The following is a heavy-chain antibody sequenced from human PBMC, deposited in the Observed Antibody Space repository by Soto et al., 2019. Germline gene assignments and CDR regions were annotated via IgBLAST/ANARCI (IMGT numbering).Heavy chain of an antibody. V-gene: IGHV3-23*01. CDR3: AKDRRAGGNSAFYFDF. D-gene: IGHD3-16*01. CDR1: GYTFVDYA. J-gene: IGHJ4*02. CDR2: ISATGGGT. Sequence: SCKASGYTFVDYAMSWVRQAPGKGLEWVSLISATGGGTYCADSVKGRFTISRDNSHNTLYLQVHSLTAEDTAVYYCAKDRRAGGNSAFYFDFWGQGAQVTVSS.